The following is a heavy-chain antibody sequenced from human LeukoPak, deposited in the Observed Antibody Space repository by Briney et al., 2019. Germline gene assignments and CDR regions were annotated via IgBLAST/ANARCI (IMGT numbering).Heavy chain of an antibody. Sequence: SETLSLTCTVSGGSISSSSYYWGWIRQPPGTGLEWIGSIYYSGSTYYNPSLKSRVTISVDTSKNQFSLKLSSVTAADTAVYYCARHRGYSYGYVSLWGQGTLVTISS. D-gene: IGHD5-18*01. CDR2: IYYSGST. CDR1: GGSISSSSYY. V-gene: IGHV4-39*01. J-gene: IGHJ4*02. CDR3: ARHRGYSYGYVSL.